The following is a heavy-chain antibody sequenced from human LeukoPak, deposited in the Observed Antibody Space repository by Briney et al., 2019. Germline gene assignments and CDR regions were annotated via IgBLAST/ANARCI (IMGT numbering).Heavy chain of an antibody. Sequence: SETLSLTCAVYGGYFSGYYWSWIRQPPGKGLEWIGEINHSGSTNYNPSLKSRVTISVDTSKNQFSLKLSSVTAADTAVYYCAIIPFYDNSGYYYVDYWGQGTLVTVSS. V-gene: IGHV4-34*01. CDR1: GGYFSGYY. D-gene: IGHD3-22*01. CDR2: INHSGST. J-gene: IGHJ4*02. CDR3: AIIPFYDNSGYYYVDY.